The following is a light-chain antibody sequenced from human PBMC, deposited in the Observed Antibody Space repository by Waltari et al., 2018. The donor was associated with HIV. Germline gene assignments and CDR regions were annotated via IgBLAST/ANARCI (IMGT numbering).Light chain of an antibody. CDR1: SCDVGSYNR. CDR2: EVS. Sequence: QSALTQPPSVSGSPGQSVTISCTATSCDVGSYNRVSWYQQPPGTAPKLIIYEVSNRPSGVPDRFSGSKSGNTASLTISGLQAEDEADYYCSLYTSSSTVVFGGGTKVTVL. J-gene: IGLJ2*01. CDR3: SLYTSSSTVV. V-gene: IGLV2-18*01.